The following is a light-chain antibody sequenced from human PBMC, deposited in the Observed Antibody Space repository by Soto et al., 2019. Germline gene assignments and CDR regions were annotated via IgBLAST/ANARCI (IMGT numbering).Light chain of an antibody. CDR2: GAS. J-gene: IGKJ1*01. V-gene: IGKV3-20*01. Sequence: EIVLTQSPGTLSLSPGERATLSCRASQSVSSSYLDGYQQKPGQAPRLLIYGASSRATGIPDRFSGSGAGTDFTPTISRLEPEDFAVYYCQQYGSSPTWTVGQGTKVEIK. CDR1: QSVSSSY. CDR3: QQYGSSPTWT.